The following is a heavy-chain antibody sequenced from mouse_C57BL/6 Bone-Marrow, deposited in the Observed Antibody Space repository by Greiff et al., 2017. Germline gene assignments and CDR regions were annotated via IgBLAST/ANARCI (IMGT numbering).Heavy chain of an antibody. CDR1: GYTFTSYW. Sequence: QVQLKQPGAELVKPGASVKLSCKASGYTFTSYWMHWVKQRPGQGLEWIGMIHPNSGSTNYNEKFKSKATLTVDKSSSTAYMQLSSLTSADSAVYYCARGGRWLMDYWGQGTTVTVSS. J-gene: IGHJ4*01. V-gene: IGHV1-64*01. D-gene: IGHD2-3*01. CDR2: IHPNSGST. CDR3: ARGGRWLMDY.